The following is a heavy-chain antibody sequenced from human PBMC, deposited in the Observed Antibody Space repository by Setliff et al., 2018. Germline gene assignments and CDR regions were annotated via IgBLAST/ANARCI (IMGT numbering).Heavy chain of an antibody. CDR2: INPNNGGT. Sequence: VASVKVSCKASGYVFSAYYIYWVRQAPGQGLEWMGWINPNNGGTNYAPKFQGSVTMTRDTSISAVYMELHSVTSGDAAIYYCARAYTNMVNYFDHWGQGTLVTVSS. CDR3: ARAYTNMVNYFDH. V-gene: IGHV1-2*02. CDR1: GYVFSAYY. J-gene: IGHJ4*02. D-gene: IGHD2-2*02.